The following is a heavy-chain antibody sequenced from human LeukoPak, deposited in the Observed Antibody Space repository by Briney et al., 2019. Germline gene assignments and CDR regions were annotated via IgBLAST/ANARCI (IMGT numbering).Heavy chain of an antibody. J-gene: IGHJ4*02. CDR3: AKADLSIAASFYY. CDR1: GFTFSSHW. D-gene: IGHD6-6*01. V-gene: IGHV3-30*02. CDR2: IRYDGSNK. Sequence: GGSLRLSCAASGFTFSSHWMSWVRQAPGKGLEWVAFIRYDGSNKYYADSVKGRFTISRDNSKNTLYLQMNSLRAEDTAVYYCAKADLSIAASFYYWGQGTLVTVSS.